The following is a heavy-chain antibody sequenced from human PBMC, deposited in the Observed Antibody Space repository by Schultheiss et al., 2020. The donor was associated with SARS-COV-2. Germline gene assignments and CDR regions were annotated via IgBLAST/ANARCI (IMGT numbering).Heavy chain of an antibody. V-gene: IGHV3-33*01. CDR3: ARLVAADAFDI. Sequence: GGSLRLSCAASGFTFSSYGMHWVRQAPGKGLEWVAVIWYDGSNKYYADSVKGRFTISRDNSKNTLYLQMNSLRAEDTAVYYCARLVAADAFDIWGQGTTVTVSS. J-gene: IGHJ3*02. CDR1: GFTFSSYG. D-gene: IGHD2-15*01. CDR2: IWYDGSNK.